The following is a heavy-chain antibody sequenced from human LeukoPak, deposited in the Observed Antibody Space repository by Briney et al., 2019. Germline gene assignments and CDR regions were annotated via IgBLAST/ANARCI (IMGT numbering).Heavy chain of an antibody. V-gene: IGHV3-23*01. J-gene: IGHJ6*03. CDR3: AKHLGAAAGPTDYYYYMDV. CDR1: GFTFSSYA. CDR2: ISGSGGST. D-gene: IGHD6-13*01. Sequence: PGGSLRLSCAASGFTFSSYAMSWVRQAPGKGLEWVSAISGSGGSTYYADSVKGRFTISRDNSKNTLYLQMNSLRAEDTAVYYRAKHLGAAAGPTDYYYYMDVWGKGTTVTVSS.